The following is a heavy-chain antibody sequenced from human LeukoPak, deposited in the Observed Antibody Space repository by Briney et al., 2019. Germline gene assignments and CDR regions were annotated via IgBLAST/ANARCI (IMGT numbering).Heavy chain of an antibody. CDR3: ARGSPFGYSSSWYPY. J-gene: IGHJ4*02. CDR2: IIPIFGTA. CDR1: GGTFSSYA. Sequence: GASVKVSCKASGGTFSSYAISWVRQAPGQGLEWMGGIIPIFGTANYAQKFQGRVTITADESTSTAYMELSSLRSEDTAVYYCARGSPFGYSSSWYPYWGQGTLVTVSS. V-gene: IGHV1-69*01. D-gene: IGHD6-13*01.